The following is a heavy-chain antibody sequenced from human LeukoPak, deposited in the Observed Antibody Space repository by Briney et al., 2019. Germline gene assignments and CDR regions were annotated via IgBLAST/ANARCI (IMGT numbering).Heavy chain of an antibody. J-gene: IGHJ5*02. CDR2: IYDTRST. V-gene: IGHV4-59*08. Sequence: SETLSLTCKVSGGSISSYYWSWMRQPPGKGLQWIGYIYDTRSTSYNPSLKGRVTMSVDASKNQFSLKLSSVTAADTAIYYCARRVVDTTMTWANWFDPWGQGTLVTVSS. D-gene: IGHD5-18*01. CDR3: ARRVVDTTMTWANWFDP. CDR1: GGSISSYY.